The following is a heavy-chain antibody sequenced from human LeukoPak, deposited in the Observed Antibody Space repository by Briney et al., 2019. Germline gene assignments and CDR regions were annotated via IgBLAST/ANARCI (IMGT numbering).Heavy chain of an antibody. Sequence: SETLSLTCTVSGGSISSSSYYWGWIRQPPGKGLEWIGEINHSGSTNYNPSLKSRVTISVDTSKNQFSLKLSSVTAADTAVYYCARRPNRRGYYYYGMDVWGQGTTVTVSS. J-gene: IGHJ6*02. V-gene: IGHV4-39*07. CDR2: INHSGST. CDR1: GGSISSSSYY. CDR3: ARRPNRRGYYYYGMDV. D-gene: IGHD1-14*01.